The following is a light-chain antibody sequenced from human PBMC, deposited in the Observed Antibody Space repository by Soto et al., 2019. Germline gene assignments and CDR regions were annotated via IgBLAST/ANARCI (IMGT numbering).Light chain of an antibody. CDR1: QTIRNIH. V-gene: IGKV3-20*01. CDR2: GAS. J-gene: IGKJ1*01. CDR3: QHYGGSPWT. Sequence: EIVLTPSPGTLSLSPGERATLSCRASQTIRNIHLAWYQQKSGQAPRLLIFGASTRITAIPDRFSGSGSGTDFTLTISRLEPEDFAVYYCQHYGGSPWTFGQGTKVDIK.